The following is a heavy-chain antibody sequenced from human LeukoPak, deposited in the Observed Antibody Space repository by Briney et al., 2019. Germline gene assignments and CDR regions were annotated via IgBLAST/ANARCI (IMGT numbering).Heavy chain of an antibody. V-gene: IGHV3-23*01. CDR1: AFTFSSYA. Sequence: PGGSLRLSCAATAFTFSSYAMTWVRQAPGKGLEWVSAISAGGGTTDQADPVRGRFTISRDNSKNTLYLQMNSLRAEDTAVYYCAKSSAYGDYNPYYYYYYMDVWGKGTTVTVSS. CDR2: ISAGGGTT. D-gene: IGHD4-17*01. J-gene: IGHJ6*03. CDR3: AKSSAYGDYNPYYYYYYMDV.